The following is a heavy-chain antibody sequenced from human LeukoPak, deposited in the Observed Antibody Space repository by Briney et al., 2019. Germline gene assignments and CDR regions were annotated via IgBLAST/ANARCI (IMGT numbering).Heavy chain of an antibody. J-gene: IGHJ4*02. CDR3: ARDSPPDILTGYYWY. Sequence: ASVKVSCKASGYTFTGYYMHWVRQAPGQGLEWMGWINPNSGGTNYAQKFQGRVTMTRDTSISTAYMELSRLRSDDTAVYYCARDSPPDILTGYYWYWGQGTLVTVPS. V-gene: IGHV1-2*02. CDR2: INPNSGGT. CDR1: GYTFTGYY. D-gene: IGHD3-9*01.